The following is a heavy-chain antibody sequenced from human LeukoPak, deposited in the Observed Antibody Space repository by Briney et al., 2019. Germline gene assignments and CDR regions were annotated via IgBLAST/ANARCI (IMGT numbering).Heavy chain of an antibody. Sequence: SETLSLTCAVSGYSISSGYYWGCMRQPPGKGLEWCGSIYHSGSTYYNPSLKSRVTISVDTSKNQFSLNLSSVTAADTAVYYCASKPFLSGSFDYWGQGTLVTVSS. V-gene: IGHV4-38-2*01. D-gene: IGHD1-26*01. CDR2: IYHSGST. J-gene: IGHJ4*02. CDR1: GYSISSGYY. CDR3: ASKPFLSGSFDY.